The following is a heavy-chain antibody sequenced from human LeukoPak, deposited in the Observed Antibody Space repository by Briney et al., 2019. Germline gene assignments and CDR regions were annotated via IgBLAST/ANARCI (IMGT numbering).Heavy chain of an antibody. Sequence: KSGGSLRLSCAASGFTFSSYWMSWVRQAPGKGLEWIGEINHSGSTNYNPSLKSRVTISVDTSKNQFSLKLSSVTAADTAVYYCAPIYYGSGSYHNHDAFDIWGQGTMVTVSS. J-gene: IGHJ3*02. CDR1: GFTFSSYW. D-gene: IGHD3-10*01. CDR3: APIYYGSGSYHNHDAFDI. V-gene: IGHV4-34*08. CDR2: INHSGST.